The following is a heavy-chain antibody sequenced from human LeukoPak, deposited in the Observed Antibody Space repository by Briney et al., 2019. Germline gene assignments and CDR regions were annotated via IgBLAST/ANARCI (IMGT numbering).Heavy chain of an antibody. Sequence: GGSLRLSCAASGFTFSSYSMNWVRQAPGKGLEWVSSISSSSSYIYYADSVKGRFTISRDNAKNSLYLQMNSLRAEDTAVYYXXXXXXXXXXXYIRGDYYFDYWGQGTLVTVSS. D-gene: IGHD3-16*01. CDR1: GFTFSSYS. V-gene: IGHV3-21*01. CDR3: XXXXXXXXXXYIRGDYYFDY. J-gene: IGHJ4*02. CDR2: ISSSSSYI.